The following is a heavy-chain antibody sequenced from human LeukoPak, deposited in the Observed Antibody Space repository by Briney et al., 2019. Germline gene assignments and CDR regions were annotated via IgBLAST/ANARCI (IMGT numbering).Heavy chain of an antibody. CDR2: IIPIFGTA. CDR1: GGTFSSYA. D-gene: IGHD6-19*01. J-gene: IGHJ4*02. Sequence: ASVTVSCKASGGTFSSYAISWVRQAPGQGLEWMGGIIPIFGTANYAQKFQGRVTITADESTSTAYMELSSLRSEDTAVYYCARDQGSGWYYGYFDYWGQGTLVTVSS. CDR3: ARDQGSGWYYGYFDY. V-gene: IGHV1-69*13.